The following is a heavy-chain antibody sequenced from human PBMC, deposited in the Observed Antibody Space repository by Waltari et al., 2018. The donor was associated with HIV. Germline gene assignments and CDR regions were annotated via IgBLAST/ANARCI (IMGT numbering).Heavy chain of an antibody. D-gene: IGHD3-10*01. V-gene: IGHV1-69*04. Sequence: QVQLVQSGTEMKKPGSSVKVSCKTVGGTFITYAISWVRQAPGKGLEWSGKITPIPSVPNIVQKVQGRITTTADKSTRTAYMELTSMRTDDQAVYYCAREGGVSFPGALDVWGQGTTITVS. CDR3: AREGGVSFPGALDV. J-gene: IGHJ6*02. CDR1: GGTFITYA. CDR2: ITPIPSVP.